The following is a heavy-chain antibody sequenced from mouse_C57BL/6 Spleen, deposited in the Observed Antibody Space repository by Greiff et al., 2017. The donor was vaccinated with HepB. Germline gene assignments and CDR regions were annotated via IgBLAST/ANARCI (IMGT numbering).Heavy chain of an antibody. V-gene: IGHV14-2*01. Sequence: EVKLQESGAELVKPGASVKLSCTASGFNIKDYYMHWVKQRTEQGLEWIGRIDPEDGENKYAPKFQGKATITADTSSNTAYLQLSSLTSEDTAFYYCARSGSSHFDYWGQGTTLTVSS. CDR1: GFNIKDYY. J-gene: IGHJ2*01. D-gene: IGHD1-1*01. CDR3: ARSGSSHFDY. CDR2: IDPEDGEN.